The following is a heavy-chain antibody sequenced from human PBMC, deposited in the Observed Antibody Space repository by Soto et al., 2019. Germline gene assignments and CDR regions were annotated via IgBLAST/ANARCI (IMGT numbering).Heavy chain of an antibody. Sequence: EASVKVSCKASGYTFTSYGSSWVRQAPGQGLEWMGWISAYNGNTNYAQKLQGRVTMTTDTSTSTAYMELRSLRSDDTAVYYCARLGTAQWLVPNGWFDPWGQGTLVTVSS. CDR2: ISAYNGNT. V-gene: IGHV1-18*01. CDR1: GYTFTSYG. J-gene: IGHJ5*02. CDR3: ARLGTAQWLVPNGWFDP. D-gene: IGHD6-19*01.